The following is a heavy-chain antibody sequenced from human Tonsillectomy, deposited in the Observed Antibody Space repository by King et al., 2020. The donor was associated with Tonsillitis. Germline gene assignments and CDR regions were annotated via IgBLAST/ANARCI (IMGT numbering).Heavy chain of an antibody. J-gene: IGHJ4*02. CDR2: IRFDGSNK. V-gene: IGHV3-30*02. CDR3: AKDSEEYGDYFYFVY. Sequence: QLVQSGGGVVQPGGSLRLSCAASGFTFSTYGMHWVRQAPGKGVEWVAFIRFDGSNKYYADSVKGRFTISRDNSKNTLYLQMNSLRAEDTAVYYCAKDSEEYGDYFYFVYWGQGTLVTVSS. D-gene: IGHD4-17*01. CDR1: GFTFSTYG.